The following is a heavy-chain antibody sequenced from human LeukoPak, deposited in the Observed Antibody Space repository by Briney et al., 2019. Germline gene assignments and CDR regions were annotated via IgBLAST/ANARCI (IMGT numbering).Heavy chain of an antibody. D-gene: IGHD2-15*01. CDR1: GFTFSSYW. J-gene: IGHJ6*03. V-gene: IGHV3-7*01. CDR2: ITQDGSEK. CDR3: AREEYCSGGSCYTPYYYYYMDV. Sequence: GGSLRLSCAASGFTFSSYWMSWVRQAPGKGLEWVANITQDGSEKYYVDSVKGRFTISRDNAKNSLYLQMNSLRAEDTAVYYCAREEYCSGGSCYTPYYYYYMDVWGKVNTVTVSS.